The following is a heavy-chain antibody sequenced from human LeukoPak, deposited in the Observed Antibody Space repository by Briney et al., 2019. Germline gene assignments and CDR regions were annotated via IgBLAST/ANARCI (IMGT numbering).Heavy chain of an antibody. J-gene: IGHJ4*02. CDR1: GFTFSGSS. CDR2: ISYDGKSE. V-gene: IGHV3-30*09. Sequence: GGSLRLSCTVSGFTFSGSSMHWLRQAPGQGLEWVATISYDGKSEYYRDSVKGRFAVSRVNSKNTLYLQMQSLRHEDTAVYFCARPGDSPFDHWGQGTLVTVSS. D-gene: IGHD5-18*01. CDR3: ARPGDSPFDH.